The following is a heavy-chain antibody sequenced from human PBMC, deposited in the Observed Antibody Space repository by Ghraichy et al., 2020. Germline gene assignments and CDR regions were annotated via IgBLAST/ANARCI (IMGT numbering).Heavy chain of an antibody. CDR2: IYYSGST. D-gene: IGHD1-7*01. Sequence: ESLNISCTVSGGSISSYYWSWIRQPPGKGLEWIGYIYYSGSTNYNPSLKSRVTISVDTSKNQFSLKLSSVTAADTAVYYCARDTGTNWFDPWGQGTLVTVSS. CDR1: GGSISSYY. CDR3: ARDTGTNWFDP. V-gene: IGHV4-59*01. J-gene: IGHJ5*02.